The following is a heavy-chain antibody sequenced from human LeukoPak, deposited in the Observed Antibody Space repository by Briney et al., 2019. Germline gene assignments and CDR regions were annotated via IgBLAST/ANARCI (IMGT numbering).Heavy chain of an antibody. CDR1: GFTFSSYA. CDR3: AKEEQLGIVATGCLDY. D-gene: IGHD5-12*01. J-gene: IGHJ4*02. CDR2: ISGSGGST. Sequence: GGSLRLSCAASGFTFSSYAMSWVRQAPGKGLEWVSAISGSGGSTYYADSVKGRFTISRDNSKNTLYLQMNSLRAEDTAVYYCAKEEQLGIVATGCLDYWGQGTLVTVSS. V-gene: IGHV3-23*01.